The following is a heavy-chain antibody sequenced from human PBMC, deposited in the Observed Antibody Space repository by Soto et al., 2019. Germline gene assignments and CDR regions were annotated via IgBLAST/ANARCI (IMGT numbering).Heavy chain of an antibody. Sequence: ASVKVSCKSSGYTFTGYEMHGVRQAPGQGLEWMGWINPNSGGTNYAQKFQGWVTMTRDTSISTAYMELSRLRSDDTAVYYCARGFRMVRGVPTYYFDYWGQGTLVTVSS. CDR3: ARGFRMVRGVPTYYFDY. CDR1: GYTFTGYE. D-gene: IGHD3-10*01. J-gene: IGHJ4*02. V-gene: IGHV1-2*04. CDR2: INPNSGGT.